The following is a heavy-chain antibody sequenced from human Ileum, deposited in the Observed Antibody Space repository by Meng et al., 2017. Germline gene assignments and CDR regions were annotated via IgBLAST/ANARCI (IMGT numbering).Heavy chain of an antibody. D-gene: IGHD7-27*01. CDR1: GGSVSSAGYQ. J-gene: IGHJ4*02. CDR2: AST. CDR3: ARDHWGSLDY. V-gene: IGHV4-61*08. Sequence: VHISASCPVLLRPSVTPSLICTVSGGSVSSAGYQWGWIRQPPGKGLEWIGYASTNYNPSLKSRVTISLDTSKNQFSLKLSSVTAADTAVYYCARDHWGSLDYWGQGILVTVSS.